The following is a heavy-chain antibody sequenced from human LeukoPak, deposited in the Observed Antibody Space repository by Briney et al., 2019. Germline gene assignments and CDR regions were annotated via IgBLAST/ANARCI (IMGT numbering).Heavy chain of an antibody. CDR1: QFSRATRGVG. V-gene: IGHV2-5*02. D-gene: IGHD3-22*01. CDR3: AHDSSGYFWMDY. Sequence: SGPTLANPTQTLTLTCYFSQFSRATRGVGVGWIRQPPGKALESLALLNLDDDKRNSPSLKSRLIIIKATSKNQVLLTMNNIDTGETATYYCAHDSSGYFWMDYWGQGILVTVSS. CDR2: LNLDDDK. J-gene: IGHJ4*02.